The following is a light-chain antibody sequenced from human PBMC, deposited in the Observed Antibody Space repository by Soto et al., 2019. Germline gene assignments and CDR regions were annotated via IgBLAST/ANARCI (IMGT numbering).Light chain of an antibody. Sequence: QSVLTQPASVSGSPGQSITISCTGTSSDVGGYNYVSWYQQPPGKAPKLMIYEVSNRPSGISDRFSGSKSGNTASLTISGLQAEDEADYYCSSYTSSRTHVFGTGTRSPS. V-gene: IGLV2-14*01. CDR1: SSDVGGYNY. CDR3: SSYTSSRTHV. CDR2: EVS. J-gene: IGLJ1*01.